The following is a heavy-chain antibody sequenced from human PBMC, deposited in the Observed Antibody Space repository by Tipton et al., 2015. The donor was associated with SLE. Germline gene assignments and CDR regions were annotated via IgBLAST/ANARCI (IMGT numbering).Heavy chain of an antibody. CDR1: GGSFTGYY. Sequence: TLSLTCAVYGGSFTGYYWSWIRQPPGKGLEWIGEINHRGTTNYNPSLKSRVTVSVDTSQRQFSLKLTSVIAADTSVYYCARGHYDFVWGSYRSLGFFDLWGRGALVTVSS. CDR3: ARGHYDFVWGSYRSLGFFDL. J-gene: IGHJ2*01. V-gene: IGHV4-34*01. CDR2: INHRGTT. D-gene: IGHD3-16*02.